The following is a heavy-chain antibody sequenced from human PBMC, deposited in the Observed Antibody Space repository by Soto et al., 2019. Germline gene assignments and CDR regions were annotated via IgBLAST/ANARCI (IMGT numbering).Heavy chain of an antibody. CDR2: IIPILGIA. Sequence: ASVKVSCKASGGTFSSYTISWVRQAPGQGLEWMGRIIPILGIANYAQKFQGRVTITADKSTSPAYMELGSLRSEDTAVYYCARAEGGPSYYLISAFDIWGQGTMVTVSS. D-gene: IGHD2-21*01. V-gene: IGHV1-69*02. CDR1: GGTFSSYT. J-gene: IGHJ3*02. CDR3: ARAEGGPSYYLISAFDI.